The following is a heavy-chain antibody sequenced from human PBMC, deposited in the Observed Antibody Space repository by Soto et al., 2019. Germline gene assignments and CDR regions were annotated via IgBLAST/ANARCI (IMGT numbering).Heavy chain of an antibody. CDR2: ISYDGSNK. J-gene: IGHJ6*02. CDR3: AKDQGLGSGSYYYYGMDV. D-gene: IGHD3-10*01. Sequence: GSLRLSCAASGFTFSSYGMHWVRQAPGKGLEWVAVISYDGSNKYYADSVRGRFTISRDNSKNTLYLQMNSLRAEDTAVYYCAKDQGLGSGSYYYYGMDVWGQGTTVTVSS. CDR1: GFTFSSYG. V-gene: IGHV3-30*18.